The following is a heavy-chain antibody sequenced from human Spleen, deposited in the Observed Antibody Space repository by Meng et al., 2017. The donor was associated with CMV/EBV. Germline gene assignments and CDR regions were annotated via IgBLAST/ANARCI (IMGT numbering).Heavy chain of an antibody. Sequence: GESLKISCAASGFTFSNYAMSWVRQAPGKGLEWVSVFSGRGGSTYYADSVRGRFTISRDNSKNTLYLQMSSLRSEDTAVYYCAGATYYDFWSAPGGMDVWGQGTTVTVSS. CDR3: AGATYYDFWSAPGGMDV. J-gene: IGHJ6*02. V-gene: IGHV3-23*01. D-gene: IGHD3-3*01. CDR2: FSGRGGST. CDR1: GFTFSNYA.